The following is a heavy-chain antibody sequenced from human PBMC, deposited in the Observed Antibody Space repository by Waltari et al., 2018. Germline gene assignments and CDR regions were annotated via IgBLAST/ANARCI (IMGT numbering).Heavy chain of an antibody. CDR3: ARDLDSSGADAFDI. D-gene: IGHD3-22*01. V-gene: IGHV4-59*01. J-gene: IGHJ3*02. CDR1: GGSISSYY. CDR2: IYYSGST. Sequence: QEQLQESGPGLVKPSETLSLTCTVSGGSISSYYWSWIRQPPGKGLEWIGYIYYSGSTNYNPSLKSRVTISVDTSKNQFSLKLSSVTAADTAVYYCARDLDSSGADAFDIWGQGTMVTVSS.